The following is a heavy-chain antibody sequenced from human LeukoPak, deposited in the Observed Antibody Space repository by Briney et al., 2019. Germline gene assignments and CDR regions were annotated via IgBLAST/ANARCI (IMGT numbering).Heavy chain of an antibody. D-gene: IGHD3-22*01. Sequence: ASVKVSCKASGYTFGTYYLHWVRKAPGQGLQWMGIVNPNDGTIHYAQKFQGRVTMTTDTSTSTAYMELRSLRSDDTAVYYCARVGDYYDSSGYSDYWGQGTLVTVSS. CDR2: VNPNDGTI. J-gene: IGHJ4*02. V-gene: IGHV1-46*01. CDR3: ARVGDYYDSSGYSDY. CDR1: GYTFGTYY.